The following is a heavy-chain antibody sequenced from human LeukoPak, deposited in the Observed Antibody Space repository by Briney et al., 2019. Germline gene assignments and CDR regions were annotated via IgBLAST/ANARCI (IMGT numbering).Heavy chain of an antibody. Sequence: GGSLRLSCAASGFTFSSYGMHWVRQAPGKGXEWVAVIPYDGSNKYYADSVKGRFTISRDNSKNTLYLQMNSLRAEDTAVYYCMSGFSYGMDVWGKGTTVTVSS. J-gene: IGHJ6*04. CDR1: GFTFSSYG. D-gene: IGHD3-10*01. V-gene: IGHV3-30*03. CDR2: IPYDGSNK. CDR3: MSGFSYGMDV.